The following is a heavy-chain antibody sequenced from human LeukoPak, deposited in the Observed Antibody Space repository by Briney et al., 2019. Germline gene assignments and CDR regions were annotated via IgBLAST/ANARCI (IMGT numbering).Heavy chain of an antibody. J-gene: IGHJ4*02. CDR2: IYYSGST. CDR3: ARSSLRWEWLTTFDY. D-gene: IGHD6-19*01. CDR1: GGSISSGGYY. Sequence: PSQTLSLTCTVSGGSISSGGYYWSWIRQHPGKGLEWIGYIYYSGSTYYNPSLKSRVTISVDTSKNQFSLKLSSVTAADTAVYYCARSSLRWEWLTTFDYWGQGTLVTVSS. V-gene: IGHV4-31*03.